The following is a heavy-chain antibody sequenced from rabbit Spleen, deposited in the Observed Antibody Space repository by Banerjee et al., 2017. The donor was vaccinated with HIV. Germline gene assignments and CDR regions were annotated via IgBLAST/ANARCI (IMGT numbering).Heavy chain of an antibody. CDR3: ARGSATMTLVITGYYLSL. Sequence: QEQLEESGGDLVKPEGSLTLTCTASGFSFSSSYWICWVRQAPGKGLEWIACIYGGSSETTWYASWVNGRFTISRTSSTTVTLQMTSLTAADTATYFCARGSATMTLVITGYYLSLWGPGTLVTVS. V-gene: IGHV1S45*01. D-gene: IGHD2-1*01. CDR1: GFSFSSSYW. CDR2: IYGGSSETT. J-gene: IGHJ4*01.